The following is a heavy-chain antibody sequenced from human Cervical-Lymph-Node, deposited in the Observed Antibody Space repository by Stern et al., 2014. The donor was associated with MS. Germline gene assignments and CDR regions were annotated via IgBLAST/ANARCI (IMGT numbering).Heavy chain of an antibody. J-gene: IGHJ3*02. CDR1: GYTFTSYA. D-gene: IGHD2-21*01. CDR3: ASNLFGARDAFDI. CDR2: INTNTGNP. Sequence: QVQLVQSGSELKKPGASVKVSCKASGYTFTSYAMNWVRQAPGQGLEWMGWINTNTGNPTYAQGFKGRVVFSLDTSAHTAYLEISSLKAEDTAVYYCASNLFGARDAFDIWGQGTMVTVS. V-gene: IGHV7-4-1*02.